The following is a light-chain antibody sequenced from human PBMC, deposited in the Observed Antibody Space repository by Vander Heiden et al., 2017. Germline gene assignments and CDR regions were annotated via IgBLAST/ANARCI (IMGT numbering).Light chain of an antibody. CDR2: IIN. J-gene: IGLJ3*02. CDR3: SSWDDSLHGPNWV. CDR1: SSNIGMNT. Sequence: QSVLTHPPSASGTPGPRVTISCSGSSSNIGMNTVNGYQQLTGTDHTILSVIINQRPSGVPDRFSGSKYGTSDYPASSGLQSEDEADEDGSSWDDSLHGPNWVVGGGTKLTVL. V-gene: IGLV1-44*01.